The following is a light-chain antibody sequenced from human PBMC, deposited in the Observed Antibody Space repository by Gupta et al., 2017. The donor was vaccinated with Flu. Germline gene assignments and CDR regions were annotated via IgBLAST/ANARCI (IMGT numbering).Light chain of an antibody. CDR2: DES. Sequence: EIHMTQSPSTLPPSVRDKVTITSRLSKSITRCLAWYQQNPGKAPKLLIYDESTLESGAPSKFSGSGSGTEFTITIISLQHDDFGTYYCQQYNSYLRYTFGQGTKLEIK. V-gene: IGKV1-5*03. J-gene: IGKJ2*01. CDR1: KSITRC. CDR3: QQYNSYLRYT.